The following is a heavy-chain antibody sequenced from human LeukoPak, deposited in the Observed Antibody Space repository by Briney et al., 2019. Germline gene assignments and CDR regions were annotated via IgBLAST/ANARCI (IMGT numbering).Heavy chain of an antibody. CDR2: ISWDGGTT. J-gene: IGHJ3*02. Sequence: GGSLRLSCAASGFIFDAYSMHWVRQPPGKDLEWVSLISWDGGTTYYADSVKGRFTISRDNNKNSLYLQMNSLRPEDSGLYYCAKDYGLPGGDRYAFDMWGQGTMVIVSS. CDR3: AKDYGLPGGDRYAFDM. V-gene: IGHV3-43*01. CDR1: GFIFDAYS. D-gene: IGHD2-21*02.